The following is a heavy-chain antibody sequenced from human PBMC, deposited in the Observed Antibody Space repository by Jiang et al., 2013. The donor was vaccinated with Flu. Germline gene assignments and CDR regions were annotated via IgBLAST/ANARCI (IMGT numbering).Heavy chain of an antibody. Sequence: SYDISWVRQAPRTRALSGMGWSQTVTMVTQTNAQKVQGRVTMTTDTSTSTAYMELRSLRSDDTAVYFCARDRQLGAFDIWGQGTLVTVSS. J-gene: IGHJ4*02. CDR1: SYD. CDR3: ARDRQLGAFDI. D-gene: IGHD3-9*01. CDR2: SQTVTMVT. V-gene: IGHV1-18*04.